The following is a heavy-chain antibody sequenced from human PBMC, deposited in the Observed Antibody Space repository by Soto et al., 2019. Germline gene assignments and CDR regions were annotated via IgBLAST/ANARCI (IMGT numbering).Heavy chain of an antibody. Sequence: PSETLSLTFAVSGYSISSGYYWVWIRQPPGRGLEWIGSFSHSGTTYYNPSLRSRVTISIDTSNNQFSLNLSSVTAADTDVYYCARACGGNSGWGQWSAPCGQGTLVTVSA. D-gene: IGHD2-21*02. CDR3: ARACGGNSGWGQWSAP. V-gene: IGHV4-38-2*01. J-gene: IGHJ5*02. CDR2: FSHSGTT. CDR1: GYSISSGYY.